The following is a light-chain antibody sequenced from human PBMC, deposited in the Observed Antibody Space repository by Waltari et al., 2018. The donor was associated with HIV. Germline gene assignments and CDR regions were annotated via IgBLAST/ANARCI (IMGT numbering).Light chain of an antibody. CDR3: QQYNNWPPLT. V-gene: IGKV3-15*01. J-gene: IGKJ4*01. Sequence: EIVMTHSPATLSVSPGARAPLSCRASQSVSSTLAWYQQKPGQAPRLLIYGASTRATGIPARFSGSGSGTEFTLTISSLQSEDFAVYYCQQYNNWPPLTFGGGTKVEIK. CDR1: QSVSST. CDR2: GAS.